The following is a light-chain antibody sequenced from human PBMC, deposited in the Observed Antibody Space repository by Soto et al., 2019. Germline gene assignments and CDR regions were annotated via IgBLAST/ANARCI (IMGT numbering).Light chain of an antibody. V-gene: IGKV3-15*01. CDR3: QQYNNWPPYT. CDR2: GAS. CDR1: QSVSSN. Sequence: EIVMTQSPATLSVSPGERATLSCRASQSVSSNLAWYQQKPGQAPRLLIYGASTRATGIPARFSGSGSGTDFTLTISSLQPEDFAVYYCQQYNNWPPYTFRQGTKLEIK. J-gene: IGKJ2*01.